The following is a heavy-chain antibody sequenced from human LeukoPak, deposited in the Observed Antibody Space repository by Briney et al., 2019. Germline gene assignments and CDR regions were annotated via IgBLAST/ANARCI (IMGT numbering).Heavy chain of an antibody. V-gene: IGHV1-8*01. Sequence: ASVKVSCKASGYTFTSYDINWVRQATGQGLEWMGWMNPNSGNTGYAQKFQGRVTMTRNTSISTAYMELSSLRSEDTAVYYCARGSLYYDSSPSYGTDVWGQGTTVTVSS. J-gene: IGHJ6*02. CDR1: GYTFTSYD. CDR2: MNPNSGNT. D-gene: IGHD3-22*01. CDR3: ARGSLYYDSSPSYGTDV.